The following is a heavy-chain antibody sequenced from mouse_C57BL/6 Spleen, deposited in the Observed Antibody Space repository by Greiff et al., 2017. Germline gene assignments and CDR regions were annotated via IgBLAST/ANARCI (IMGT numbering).Heavy chain of an antibody. Sequence: EVKLQESGPGLVKPSQSLSLTCSVTGYSITSGYYWNWIRQFPGNKLEWMGYISYDGSNNYNPSLKNRISITRDTSKNQFFLKLNSVTTEDTATYYCAREVTMVTTDWYFDVWGTGTTVTVSS. CDR2: ISYDGSN. D-gene: IGHD2-2*01. CDR1: GYSITSGYY. V-gene: IGHV3-6*01. J-gene: IGHJ1*03. CDR3: AREVTMVTTDWYFDV.